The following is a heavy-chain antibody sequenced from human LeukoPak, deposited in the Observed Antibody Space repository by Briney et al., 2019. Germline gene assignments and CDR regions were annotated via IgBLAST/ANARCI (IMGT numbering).Heavy chain of an antibody. CDR2: ISGSGSTI. Sequence: PGGSLRLSCAASGFTFSDYYMSWIRQAPGKGLEWVSYISGSGSTIYYTDSVKGRFTISRDNARNSLYLQMDNLRAEDTGVYYCARDFYDGFALDYWGQGTLVTVSS. V-gene: IGHV3-11*04. CDR1: GFTFSDYY. D-gene: IGHD2/OR15-2a*01. CDR3: ARDFYDGFALDY. J-gene: IGHJ4*02.